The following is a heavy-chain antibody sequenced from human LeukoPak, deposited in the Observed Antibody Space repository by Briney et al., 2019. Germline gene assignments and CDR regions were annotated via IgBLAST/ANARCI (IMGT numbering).Heavy chain of an antibody. CDR2: IVVGSGNT. CDR1: GFTFTSST. D-gene: IGHD3-10*01. V-gene: IGHV1-58*02. J-gene: IGHJ5*02. CDR3: AAGLKYYYGSGLDP. Sequence: SVKVSCKASGFTFTSSTMQWVRQARGQRLEWIGWIVVGSGNTNYTQKFQEKVTITRDMSTSTAYMELSSLRSEDTAVHSCAAGLKYYYGSGLDPWGQGTLVTVSS.